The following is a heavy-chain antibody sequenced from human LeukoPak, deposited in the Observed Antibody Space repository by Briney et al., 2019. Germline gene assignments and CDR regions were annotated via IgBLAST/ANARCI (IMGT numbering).Heavy chain of an antibody. V-gene: IGHV3-66*01. D-gene: IGHD4-17*01. J-gene: IGHJ4*02. CDR2: IYSGGST. Sequence: PGGSLRPSCAASGFTVSSNYMSWVRQAPGKGLEWVSVIYSGGSTYYADSVKGRFTISRDNSKNTLYLQMNSLRAEDTAVYYCARGSTVTLGDYFDYWGQGTLVTVSS. CDR1: GFTVSSNY. CDR3: ARGSTVTLGDYFDY.